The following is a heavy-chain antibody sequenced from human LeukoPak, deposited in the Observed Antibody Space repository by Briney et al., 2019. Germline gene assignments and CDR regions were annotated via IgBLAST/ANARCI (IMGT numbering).Heavy chain of an antibody. V-gene: IGHV1-69*13. CDR1: GGTFSSYA. Sequence: SVKVSCKASGGTFSSYAISWVRQAPGQGPEWMGGIIPIFGTANYAQKFQGRVTITADESTSTAYMELSSLRSEDTAVYYCARATDYVWGSPNHWGQGTLVTVSS. CDR2: IIPIFGTA. CDR3: ARATDYVWGSPNH. J-gene: IGHJ5*02. D-gene: IGHD3-16*01.